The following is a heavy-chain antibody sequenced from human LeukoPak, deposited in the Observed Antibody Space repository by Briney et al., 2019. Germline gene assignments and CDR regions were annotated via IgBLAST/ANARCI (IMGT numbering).Heavy chain of an antibody. D-gene: IGHD3-22*01. Sequence: SQILSLTCIVSGGSISSGDYYWSWIRQPPGKGLEWIGYIYYSGSTYYNPSLKSRVTISVDTSKNQFSLKLSSVTAADTAVYYCARGGSSGYYYYFDYWGQGTLVTVSS. J-gene: IGHJ4*02. CDR1: GGSISSGDYY. CDR2: IYYSGST. V-gene: IGHV4-30-4*01. CDR3: ARGGSSGYYYYFDY.